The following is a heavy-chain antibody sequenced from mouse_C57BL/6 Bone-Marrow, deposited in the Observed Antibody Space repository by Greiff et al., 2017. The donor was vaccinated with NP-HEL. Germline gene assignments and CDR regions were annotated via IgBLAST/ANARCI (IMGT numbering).Heavy chain of an antibody. V-gene: IGHV1-64*01. CDR2: IHPNSGST. J-gene: IGHJ2*01. CDR1: GYTFTSYW. Sequence: QVQLQQSGAELVKPGASVKLSCKASGYTFTSYWMHWVKQRPGQGLEWIGMIHPNSGSTNYNEKFKSKATLTVDKSSSTAYMQLISLTSEDSAVYYCASMITTRRYYFDYWGQGTTLTVSS. D-gene: IGHD2-4*01. CDR3: ASMITTRRYYFDY.